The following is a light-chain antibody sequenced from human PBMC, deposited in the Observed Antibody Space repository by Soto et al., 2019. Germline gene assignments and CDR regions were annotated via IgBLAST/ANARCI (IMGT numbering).Light chain of an antibody. CDR1: QSIRHY. CDR3: QHHNSYSQT. J-gene: IGKJ1*01. CDR2: GAS. V-gene: IGKV1-5*01. Sequence: DIQMTQSPHTLSASVGDRVTITCRASQSIRHYLAWYQQMPGKAPKLLIYGASTLQSGVPSRFSGSGSGTEFTLTISSLQPDDFGTYFCQHHNSYSQTFGQGTKVDIK.